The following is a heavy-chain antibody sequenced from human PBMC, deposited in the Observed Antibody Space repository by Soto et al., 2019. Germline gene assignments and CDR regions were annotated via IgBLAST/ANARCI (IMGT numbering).Heavy chain of an antibody. CDR2: ISGGGDTT. J-gene: IGHJ2*01. CDR3: GRKSQGSVTVTGNWYFAL. V-gene: IGHV3-23*01. Sequence: EVQRFESGGGLLQPGGSLRLSCAASGFTFGGYAMNWVRNAPGKGLEWVSGISGGGDTTFYTDSVRGRFTISRDNSGNTLYLQRNSLRAEDTAVYFCGRKSQGSVTVTGNWYFALWGRGTLVTVSS. D-gene: IGHD4-17*01. CDR1: GFTFGGYA.